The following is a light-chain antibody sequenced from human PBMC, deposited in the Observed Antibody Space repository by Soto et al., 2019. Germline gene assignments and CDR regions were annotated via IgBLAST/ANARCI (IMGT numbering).Light chain of an antibody. Sequence: EIVLTQSPGTLSLPPGERATLSCRASHTISSSYLAWYQQKPGQAPRLLMYGISRRATGIPDRFSGSGSGTDFTLTITSLEPEDFAVYYCQQYVTSSPRTFGQGTKVDIK. CDR2: GIS. V-gene: IGKV3-20*01. CDR3: QQYVTSSPRT. CDR1: HTISSSY. J-gene: IGKJ1*01.